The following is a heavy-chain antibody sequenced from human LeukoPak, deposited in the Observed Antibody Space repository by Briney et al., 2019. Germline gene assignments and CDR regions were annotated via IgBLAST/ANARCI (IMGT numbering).Heavy chain of an antibody. J-gene: IGHJ3*02. Sequence: GESLKISCKGSGYSFTSYWIGWVRQMPGKGLEWMGIIYPGDSDTRYSPSFQGQVTISADKSISTAYLQWSSLKASDTAMYYCARRIAAAGGPFGGAFDIWGQGTMVTVSS. CDR2: IYPGDSDT. CDR3: ARRIAAAGGPFGGAFDI. D-gene: IGHD6-13*01. CDR1: GYSFTSYW. V-gene: IGHV5-51*01.